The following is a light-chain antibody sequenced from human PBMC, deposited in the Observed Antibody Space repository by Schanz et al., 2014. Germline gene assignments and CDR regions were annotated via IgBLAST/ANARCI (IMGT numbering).Light chain of an antibody. Sequence: DIQMAQSPSSLSASVGDRVTITCRASQGISNYLVWYQQKPGRAPKFLIYAASTLQSGVPSRFSGSGSGTDFTLTISNLQPEDVATYYCQKYNSVPWTFGQGTKVEIK. CDR1: QGISNY. V-gene: IGKV1-27*01. CDR3: QKYNSVPWT. J-gene: IGKJ1*01. CDR2: AAS.